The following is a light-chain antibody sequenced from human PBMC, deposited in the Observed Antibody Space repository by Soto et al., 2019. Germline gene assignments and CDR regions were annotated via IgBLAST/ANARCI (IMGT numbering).Light chain of an antibody. V-gene: IGKV3-20*01. Sequence: EIVMTPSPATLSVSPVERATLSCRASQSVSSSYLAWYQQKPGQAPRLLIYGASSRATGIPDRFSGSGSGTDFTLTISRLEPEDFAVYYCQQYGSSGTFGQGTKVDIK. J-gene: IGKJ1*01. CDR2: GAS. CDR1: QSVSSSY. CDR3: QQYGSSGT.